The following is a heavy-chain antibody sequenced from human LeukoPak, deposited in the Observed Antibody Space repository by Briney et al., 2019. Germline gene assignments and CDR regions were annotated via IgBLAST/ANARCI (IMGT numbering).Heavy chain of an antibody. CDR1: GGTFSSYA. CDR2: IIPIFGTA. CDR3: ARDRDHLGSFFDY. V-gene: IGHV1-69*05. D-gene: IGHD1-14*01. J-gene: IGHJ4*02. Sequence: ASVKVSCKASGGTFSSYAISWVRQAPGQGLEWMGGIIPIFGTANYAQKFQGRVTITTDESTSTAYMELSSLRSEDTAVYYCARDRDHLGSFFDYWGRGTLVTVSS.